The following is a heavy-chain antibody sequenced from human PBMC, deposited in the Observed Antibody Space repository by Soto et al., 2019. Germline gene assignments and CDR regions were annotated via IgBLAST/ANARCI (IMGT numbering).Heavy chain of an antibody. J-gene: IGHJ4*02. V-gene: IGHV3-48*01. Sequence: EVQLVESGGGLVQPGGSLRLSCGASGCTFSTHSMNWVRQAPGKGLEWISYITSSSGTMYADSVKGRFTISRDNAKNSLYLQMNSLRAEDTAVYFCVGEVGFQLIYWGQGTLVTVSS. CDR3: VGEVGFQLIY. D-gene: IGHD2-2*01. CDR2: ITSSSGTM. CDR1: GCTFSTHS.